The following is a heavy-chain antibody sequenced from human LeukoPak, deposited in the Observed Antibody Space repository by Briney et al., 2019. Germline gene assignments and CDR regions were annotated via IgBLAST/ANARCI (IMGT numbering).Heavy chain of an antibody. J-gene: IGHJ4*02. D-gene: IGHD5-12*01. Sequence: GGSLRLSCAASGFSFSAYEMHWVRQAPGKGLEWISDISSSGATIYYADSVKGRFTISRDNAKNSLYLQMNSLRAEDTAVYYCATLTVATSFDYWGQGTLVTVSS. CDR2: ISSSGATI. V-gene: IGHV3-48*03. CDR1: GFSFSAYE. CDR3: ATLTVATSFDY.